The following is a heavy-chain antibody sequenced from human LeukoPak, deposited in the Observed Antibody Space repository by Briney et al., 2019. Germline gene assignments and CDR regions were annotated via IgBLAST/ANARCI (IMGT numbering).Heavy chain of an antibody. CDR2: INPNSGGT. J-gene: IGHJ4*02. CDR3: ARAVGGWLLLSYYFDY. CDR1: GYTFTGYY. V-gene: IGHV1-2*02. D-gene: IGHD2-15*01. Sequence: ASVKVSCKASGYTFTGYYMHWVRQPPGQGLEWMGWINPNSGGTNYAQKFQGRVTMTRDTTISTAYMELSRLRSDDTAVYYCARAVGGWLLLSYYFDYWGQGTLVAVSS.